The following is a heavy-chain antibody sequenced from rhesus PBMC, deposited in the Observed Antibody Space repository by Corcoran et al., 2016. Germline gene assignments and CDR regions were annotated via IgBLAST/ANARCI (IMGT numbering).Heavy chain of an antibody. CDR2: IGNKVNGGTP. CDR3: SKKSPGAGFGLDS. J-gene: IGHJ6*01. Sequence: EVRLVESGGGLVQPGGSLRLACAASGFTFSDYYISWVRQAPGKGPEWVGFIGNKVNGGTPEYAASVKGRFTISRDDSKSVASLEMNSLKTEDTAVYYCSKKSPGAGFGLDSWGQGVVVTVSS. CDR1: GFTFSDYY. V-gene: IGHV3-116*02.